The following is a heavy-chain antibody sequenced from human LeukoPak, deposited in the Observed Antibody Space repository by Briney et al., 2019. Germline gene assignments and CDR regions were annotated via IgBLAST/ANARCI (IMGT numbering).Heavy chain of an antibody. CDR3: ATHTYGSGSYYNEYGMDV. Sequence: ASVKVSCKASGYTFTGYYMHWVRQAPGQGLEWMGWIYPNSGGTNYAQKFQGWVTMTRDTSISTAYMELSRLRSDDTAVYYCATHTYGSGSYYNEYGMDVWGQGTMVTVSS. V-gene: IGHV1-2*04. CDR2: IYPNSGGT. CDR1: GYTFTGYY. D-gene: IGHD3-10*01. J-gene: IGHJ6*02.